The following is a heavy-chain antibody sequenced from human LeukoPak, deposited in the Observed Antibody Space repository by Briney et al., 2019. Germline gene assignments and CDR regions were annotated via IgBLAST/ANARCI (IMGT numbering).Heavy chain of an antibody. V-gene: IGHV4-34*01. D-gene: IGHD3-10*01. CDR1: GGSFSGYY. CDR2: INHSGST. J-gene: IGHJ5*02. CDR3: ARVPVRGVRGWFDP. Sequence: SETLSLTCAVYGGSFSGYYWSWIRQPPGKGLEWIGEINHSGSTNYNPSLKSRVTISVDTSKNQFSLKLSPVTAADTAVYYCARVPVRGVRGWFDPWGQGTLVTVSS.